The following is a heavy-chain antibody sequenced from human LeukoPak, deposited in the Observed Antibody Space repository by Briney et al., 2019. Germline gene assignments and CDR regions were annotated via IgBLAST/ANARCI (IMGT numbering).Heavy chain of an antibody. CDR2: IYYRGST. V-gene: IGHV4-59*01. J-gene: IGHJ4*02. D-gene: IGHD3-22*01. CDR1: GASISSYY. CDR3: ARVRGYYDSSGYDY. Sequence: RTSETLSHNCTVTGASISSYYWSWIRQPPGKGLEWIGYIYYRGSTNYNPALKSRVTISEDTSKNQISLKLSSVTAADTAVYYCARVRGYYDSSGYDYWGQGTLVTVSS.